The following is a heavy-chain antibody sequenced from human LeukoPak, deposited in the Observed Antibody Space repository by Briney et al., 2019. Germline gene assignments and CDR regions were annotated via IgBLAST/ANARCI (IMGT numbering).Heavy chain of an antibody. CDR1: GGSISSGDYY. CDR2: IYYSGST. D-gene: IGHD3-3*01. Sequence: PSQTLSLTCTVSGGSISSGDYYWSWIRQPPGKGLEWIGYIYYSGSTYHNPSLKSRVTISVGTSKNQFSLKLSSVTAADTAVYYCARGFPPSDFWRSNWFDPWGQGTLVTVSS. V-gene: IGHV4-30-4*01. J-gene: IGHJ5*02. CDR3: ARGFPPSDFWRSNWFDP.